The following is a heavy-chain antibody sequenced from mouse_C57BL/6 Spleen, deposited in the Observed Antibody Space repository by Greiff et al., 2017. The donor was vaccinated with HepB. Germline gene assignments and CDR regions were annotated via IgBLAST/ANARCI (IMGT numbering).Heavy chain of an antibody. CDR3: ARTGDY. J-gene: IGHJ4*01. Sequence: QVQLQQSGAELVRPGASVKLSCKASGYTFTDYYINWVKQRPGQGLEWIARIYPGSGNTYYNEKFKGKATLTAEKSSSTAYMQLSSLPSEDSAVYFCARTGDYWGQGTSVTVSS. CDR2: IYPGSGNT. CDR1: GYTFTDYY. V-gene: IGHV1-76*01.